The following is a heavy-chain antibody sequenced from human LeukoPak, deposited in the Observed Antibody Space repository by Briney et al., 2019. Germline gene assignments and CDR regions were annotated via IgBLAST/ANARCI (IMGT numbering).Heavy chain of an antibody. CDR1: GGSISSGGYY. CDR3: ARATYSSGWPQYYFDY. V-gene: IGHV4-30-4*08. Sequence: SETLSLTCTVSGGSISSGGYYWNWIRQRPGKGLEWIGYISYSGNTYYNPSLKSRVTISVDTSKNQFSLKLSSVTAADTAVYYCARATYSSGWPQYYFDYWGQGTLVTVSS. D-gene: IGHD6-19*01. CDR2: ISYSGNT. J-gene: IGHJ4*02.